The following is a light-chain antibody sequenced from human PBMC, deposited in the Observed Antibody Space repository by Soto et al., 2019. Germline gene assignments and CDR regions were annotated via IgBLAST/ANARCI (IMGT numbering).Light chain of an antibody. CDR3: SSYTSSSTPYYV. J-gene: IGLJ1*01. V-gene: IGLV2-14*01. Sequence: SLLTQPASVSGSPGQSITISCPGTSSDVGAYNYVSWYQQHPGKAPKLMIYDVRKRPSGISNRFSGSKSGNTASLTISGLQAEDESDYFCSSYTSSSTPYYVFGTGTKVTVL. CDR1: SSDVGAYNY. CDR2: DVR.